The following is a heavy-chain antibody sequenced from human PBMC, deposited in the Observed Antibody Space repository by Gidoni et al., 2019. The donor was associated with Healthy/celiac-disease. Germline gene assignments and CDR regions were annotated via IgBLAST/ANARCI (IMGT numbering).Heavy chain of an antibody. CDR2: IRSKAYGGTT. V-gene: IGHV3-49*05. J-gene: IGHJ4*02. D-gene: IGHD5-18*01. CDR3: TRDQSGYSYGTDY. CDR1: GFTLGDYA. Sequence: EVQLVESGGGLVKPGRSLRLSCTASGFTLGDYAMSWFRQAPGKGLEWVGFIRSKAYGGTTEYAASVKGRFTISRDDSKSIAYLQMNSLKTEDTAVYYCTRDQSGYSYGTDYWGQGTLVTVSS.